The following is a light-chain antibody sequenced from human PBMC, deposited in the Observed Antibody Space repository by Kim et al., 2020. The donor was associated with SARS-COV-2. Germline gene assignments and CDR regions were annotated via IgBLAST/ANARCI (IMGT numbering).Light chain of an antibody. CDR3: CSYAGRYIPMV. V-gene: IGLV2-11*01. J-gene: IGLJ2*01. Sequence: QSALTQPRSVSGSPGQSVTISCTGTSSDVGGYNYVSWYQQYPGKAPKLMIYDVTKRPSGVPDRFSGSKSGNTASLTISGLHTEDEADYYCCSYAGRYIPMVFGGGTQLTVL. CDR1: SSDVGGYNY. CDR2: DVT.